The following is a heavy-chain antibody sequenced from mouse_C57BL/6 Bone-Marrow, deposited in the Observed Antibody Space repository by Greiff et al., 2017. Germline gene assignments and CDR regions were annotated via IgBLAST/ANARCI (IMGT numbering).Heavy chain of an antibody. Sequence: EVQLKESGGDLVKPGGSLKLSCAASGFTFSSYGMSWVRQTPDKRLEWVATISSGGSYTYYPDSVKGRFTISRDNAKNTLYLQMSSLKSEDTAMYYCARHGDGYPFAYWGQGTLVTVSA. J-gene: IGHJ3*01. D-gene: IGHD2-3*01. CDR2: ISSGGSYT. CDR1: GFTFSSYG. CDR3: ARHGDGYPFAY. V-gene: IGHV5-6*01.